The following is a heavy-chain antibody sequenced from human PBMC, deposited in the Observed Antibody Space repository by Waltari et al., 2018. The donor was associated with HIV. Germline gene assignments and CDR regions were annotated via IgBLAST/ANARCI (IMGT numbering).Heavy chain of an antibody. D-gene: IGHD3-10*01. J-gene: IGHJ4*02. CDR3: ARGGFYGSGSKVN. CDR1: GFTFSSHW. V-gene: IGHV3-7*04. CDR2: IKQDGSEK. Sequence: EVQLVESGGGLVQPGGSLRLSCAASGFTFSSHWMSWVRQAPGKGLEWVANIKQDGSEKHYVDSVNGRFTISRDNAENSLYLQMNSLRAEDTAVYYCARGGFYGSGSKVNWGQGTLVTVSS.